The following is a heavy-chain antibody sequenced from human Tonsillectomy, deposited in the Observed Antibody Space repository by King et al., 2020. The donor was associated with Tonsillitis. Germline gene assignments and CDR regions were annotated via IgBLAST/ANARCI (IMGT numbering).Heavy chain of an antibody. V-gene: IGHV3-33*05. D-gene: IGHD5-24*01. CDR1: GFTFSSYD. J-gene: IGHJ4*02. Sequence: VQLVESGGGVVQPGRSLRLSCAASGFTFSSYDMYWVRQAPGKGLEWVAVISYDGSNKYYADSVTGRFTISRDNSKNKVYFQMNSLRAEYTAVYYCARDRDGYIFDYWGQGTLVTVSS. CDR3: ARDRDGYIFDY. CDR2: ISYDGSNK.